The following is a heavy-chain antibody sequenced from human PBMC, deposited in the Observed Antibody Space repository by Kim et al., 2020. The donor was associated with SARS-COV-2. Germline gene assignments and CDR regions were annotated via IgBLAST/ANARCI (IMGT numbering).Heavy chain of an antibody. V-gene: IGHV4-59*01. CDR3: ARAATIRGYYFDY. CDR1: GGSISSYY. D-gene: IGHD5-12*01. Sequence: SETLSLTCTVSGGSISSYYWSWIRQPPGKGLEWIGYIYYSGSTNYNPSLKSRVTISVDTSKNQFSLKLSSVTAADTAVYYCARAATIRGYYFDYWGQGTLVTVSS. J-gene: IGHJ4*02. CDR2: IYYSGST.